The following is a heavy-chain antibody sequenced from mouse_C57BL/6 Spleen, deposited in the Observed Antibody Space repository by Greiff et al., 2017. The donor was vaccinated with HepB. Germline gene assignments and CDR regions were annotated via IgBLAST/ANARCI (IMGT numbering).Heavy chain of an antibody. V-gene: IGHV3-6*01. CDR2: ISYDGSN. CDR1: GYSITSGYY. D-gene: IGHD1-1*01. J-gene: IGHJ2*01. CDR3: ARDGSYYYGSSPYYFDY. Sequence: EVQLQESGPGLVKPSQSLSLTCSVTGYSITSGYYWNWIRQFPGNKLEWMGYISYDGSNNYNPSLKNRISITRDTSKNQFFLKLNSVTTEDTATYYCARDGSYYYGSSPYYFDYWGQGTTLTVSS.